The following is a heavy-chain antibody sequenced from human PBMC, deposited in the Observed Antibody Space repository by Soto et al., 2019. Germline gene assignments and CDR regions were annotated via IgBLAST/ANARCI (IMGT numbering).Heavy chain of an antibody. CDR1: GFTFSSYS. J-gene: IGHJ6*03. D-gene: IGHD2-2*01. Sequence: GSLRLSCAASGFTFSSYSMNWVRQAPGKGLEWVSYISSSSSTIYYADSVKGRFTISRDNAKNSLYLQMNSLRAEDTAVYYCAREVVVVPAAIRDGDYYYMDVWGKGTTVTVSS. CDR2: ISSSSSTI. V-gene: IGHV3-48*01. CDR3: AREVVVVPAAIRDGDYYYMDV.